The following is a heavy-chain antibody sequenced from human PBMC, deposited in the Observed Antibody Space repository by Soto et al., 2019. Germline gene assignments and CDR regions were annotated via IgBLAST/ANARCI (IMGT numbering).Heavy chain of an antibody. CDR3: XXGSEYDFWSGYL. D-gene: IGHD3-3*01. Sequence: QARLVQSGAEVRKPGSSVKVSCKVTGGTSTRYAINWVRQAPGQGLEWMGGIVPMFGTSKYAQKFQGRVTITADTSTNIAYMELRSLRSEDTXXXXXXXGSEYDFWSGYLWGQGTLVSVSS. V-gene: IGHV1-69*06. CDR2: IVPMFGTS. J-gene: IGHJ4*02. CDR1: GGTSTRYA.